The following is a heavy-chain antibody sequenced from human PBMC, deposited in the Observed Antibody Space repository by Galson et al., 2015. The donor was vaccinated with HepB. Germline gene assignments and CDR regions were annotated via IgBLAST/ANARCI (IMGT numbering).Heavy chain of an antibody. V-gene: IGHV5-51*03. CDR3: AGGGLESGGYGGAWGYYFDY. J-gene: IGHJ4*02. CDR1: GYSFTSYW. CDR2: IYPGDSDT. D-gene: IGHD1-26*01. Sequence: QSGAEVKKPGESLKISCKGSGYSFTSYWIGWVRQMPGKGLEWMGIIYPGDSDTRYSPSFQGQVTISADKSISTAYLQWSSLKASGAGVYDCAGGGLESGGYGGAWGYYFDYWGQGTLVTVSS.